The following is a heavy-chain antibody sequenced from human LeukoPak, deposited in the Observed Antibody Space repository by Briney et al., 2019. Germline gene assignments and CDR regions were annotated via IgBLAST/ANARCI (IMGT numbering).Heavy chain of an antibody. V-gene: IGHV3-74*01. Sequence: PGGSLRLSCVASGFTFSNYWMHWVRQVPGKGLVWVSRISTDGTHTTYADAVKGRFTISRDNAKNTLFLQMNSLRAEDTAVYYCARGLAVTARGSFDIWGQGTMVTVSS. CDR1: GFTFSNYW. D-gene: IGHD2-21*02. CDR2: ISTDGTHT. CDR3: ARGLAVTARGSFDI. J-gene: IGHJ3*02.